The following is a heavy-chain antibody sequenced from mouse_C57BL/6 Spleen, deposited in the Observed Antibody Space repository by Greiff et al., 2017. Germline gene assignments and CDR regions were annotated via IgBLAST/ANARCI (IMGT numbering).Heavy chain of an antibody. Sequence: VPLQQSDAELVKPGASVKISCKVSGYTFTDHTIHWMKQRPEQGLEWIGYIYPRDGSTKYNEKFKGKATLTADKSSSTAYMQLNSLTSEDSAVXFCARFYYYGSSPYARDYWGQGTSVTVSS. J-gene: IGHJ4*01. CDR2: IYPRDGST. CDR3: ARFYYYGSSPYARDY. CDR1: GYTFTDHT. D-gene: IGHD1-1*01. V-gene: IGHV1-78*01.